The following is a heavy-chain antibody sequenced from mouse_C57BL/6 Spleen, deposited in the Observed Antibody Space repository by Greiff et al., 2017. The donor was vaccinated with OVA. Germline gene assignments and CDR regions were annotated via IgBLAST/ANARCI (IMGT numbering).Heavy chain of an antibody. D-gene: IGHD2-5*01. CDR1: GYTFTSYW. V-gene: IGHV1-74*01. J-gene: IGHJ4*01. CDR3: ALAYYSNVYYAMDY. Sequence: VQLQQPGAELVKPGASVKVSCKASGYTFTSYWMHWVKQRPGQGLEWIGRIHPSDSDTNYNQKFKGKATLTEDKSSSTAYMQLSSLTSEDSAVYYCALAYYSNVYYAMDYWGQGTSVTVSS. CDR2: IHPSDSDT.